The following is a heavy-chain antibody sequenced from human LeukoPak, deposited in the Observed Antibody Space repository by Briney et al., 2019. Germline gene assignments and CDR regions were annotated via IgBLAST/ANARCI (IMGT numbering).Heavy chain of an antibody. D-gene: IGHD3-22*01. V-gene: IGHV3-9*01. CDR2: ISWNSGSI. CDR1: GFTFDDYA. Sequence: GGSLRLSCAASGFTFDDYAMRWVRQAPGKGLEWVSGISWNSGSIGYADSVKGRFTISRDNAKNSLYLQMNSLRAEDTALYYCAKASYDSSGYYPFDYWGQGTLVTVSS. CDR3: AKASYDSSGYYPFDY. J-gene: IGHJ4*02.